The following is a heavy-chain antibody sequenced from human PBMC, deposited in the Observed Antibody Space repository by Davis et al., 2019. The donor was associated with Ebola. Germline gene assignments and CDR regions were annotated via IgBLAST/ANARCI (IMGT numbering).Heavy chain of an antibody. CDR1: GYTFTSYY. CDR2: INPSGGST. D-gene: IGHD3-16*01. V-gene: IGHV1-46*01. J-gene: IGHJ6*02. Sequence: ASVKVSCKASGYTFTSYYMHWVRQAPGQGLEWMGIINPSGGSTSYAQKFQGRVTMTRDTSTSTVYMELSSLRSEDTAVYYCARDDPYDYIWGSYAGSGMDVWGQGTMVTVSS. CDR3: ARDDPYDYIWGSYAGSGMDV.